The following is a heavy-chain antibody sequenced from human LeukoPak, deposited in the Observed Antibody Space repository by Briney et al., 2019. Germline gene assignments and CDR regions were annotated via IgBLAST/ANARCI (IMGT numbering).Heavy chain of an antibody. D-gene: IGHD5-24*01. V-gene: IGHV4-39*07. CDR2: IYYSGST. Sequence: SETLSLTRTVSGGSISSSSYYWGWIRQPPGKGLEWIGSIYYSGSTYYNPSLKSRVTISVDTSKNQFSLKLSSVTAADTAVYYCARNRDGYNSFDYWGQGTLVTVSS. CDR3: ARNRDGYNSFDY. J-gene: IGHJ4*02. CDR1: GGSISSSSYY.